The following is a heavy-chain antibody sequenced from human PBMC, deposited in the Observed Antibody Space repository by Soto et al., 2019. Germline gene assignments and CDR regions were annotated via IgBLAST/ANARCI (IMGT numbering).Heavy chain of an antibody. CDR2: INAYNGNT. V-gene: IGHV1-18*04. CDR3: ARDRDGMEFDY. J-gene: IGHJ4*02. CDR1: SYTFISYG. Sequence: QGRLVQSGDEVKKPGASVKVSCQASSYTFISYGISWERQAPGQGLEWMGWINAYNGNTNYAQKLQGRVTMTTDTSTSTADMELRSLRSDDTAVYYCARDRDGMEFDYWGQGTLVTVSS. D-gene: IGHD1-1*01.